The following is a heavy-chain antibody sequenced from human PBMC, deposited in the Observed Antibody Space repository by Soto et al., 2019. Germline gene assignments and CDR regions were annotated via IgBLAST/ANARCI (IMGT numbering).Heavy chain of an antibody. D-gene: IGHD3-3*01. CDR2: IKSKTDGGTT. V-gene: IGHV3-15*01. Sequence: GGSLRLSCAASGFTFSNAWMSWVRQAPGKGLEWVGRIKSKTDGGTTDYAAPVKGRFTISRDDSKNTLYLQMNSLKTEDTAVYYCTPGGVVIIVNYYYYGMDVWGQGTTVTVSS. J-gene: IGHJ6*02. CDR3: TPGGVVIIVNYYYYGMDV. CDR1: GFTFSNAW.